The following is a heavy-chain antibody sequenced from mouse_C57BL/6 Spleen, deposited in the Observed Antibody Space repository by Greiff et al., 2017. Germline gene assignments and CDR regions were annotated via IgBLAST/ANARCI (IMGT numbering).Heavy chain of an antibody. Sequence: QVQLKQSGAELVKPGASVKISCKASGYAFSSYWMNWVKQRPGKGLEWIGQIYPGDGDTNYNGKFKGKATLTADKSSSTAYMQLSSLTSEDSAVYFCARWGYSNYLLDYWGQGTTLTVSS. CDR3: ARWGYSNYLLDY. CDR2: IYPGDGDT. J-gene: IGHJ2*01. D-gene: IGHD2-5*01. CDR1: GYAFSSYW. V-gene: IGHV1-80*01.